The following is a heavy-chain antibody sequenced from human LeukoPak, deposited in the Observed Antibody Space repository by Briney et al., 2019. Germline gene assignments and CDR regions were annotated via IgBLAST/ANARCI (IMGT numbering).Heavy chain of an antibody. J-gene: IGHJ5*02. CDR1: GYTFTDYY. D-gene: IGHD3-10*01. V-gene: IGHV1-2*02. Sequence: ASVKVSCKASGYTFTDYYMHWLRHAPGQGLERMGWMHPNSGGTNYAQKFQGRVTMTRDTSISTAYMELSSLRSDDTAVYYCARGLGTTNWYGEWFDPWGQGTLVTVSS. CDR2: MHPNSGGT. CDR3: ARGLGTTNWYGEWFDP.